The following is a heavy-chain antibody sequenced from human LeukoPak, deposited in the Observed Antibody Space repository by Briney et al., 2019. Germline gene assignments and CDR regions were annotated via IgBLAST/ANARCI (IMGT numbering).Heavy chain of an antibody. CDR1: GFTFSSYA. Sequence: PGGSLRLSCAASGFTFSSYAMSWVRQAPGKGLEWVSAISGSGGSTYYADSVKGRFTISRDNSKNTLYLQMNSLRAGDTAVYYCAKDRVSSSSYLDYWGQGTLVTVSS. V-gene: IGHV3-23*01. D-gene: IGHD6-6*01. CDR2: ISGSGGST. CDR3: AKDRVSSSSYLDY. J-gene: IGHJ4*02.